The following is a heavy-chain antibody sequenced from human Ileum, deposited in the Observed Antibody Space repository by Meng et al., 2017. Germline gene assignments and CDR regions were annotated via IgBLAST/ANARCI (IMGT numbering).Heavy chain of an antibody. Sequence: GESLKISCAASGFTFSSHSLHWFRQAPGMGLEWVAVIWQDENHQYYADSVKGRFTISRDNSKNTLYLQMNSLRAEDTAVYYCARDEIRRGYLLDFWGQGTLVTVSS. D-gene: IGHD3-16*02. CDR1: GFTFSSHS. V-gene: IGHV3-33*01. J-gene: IGHJ4*02. CDR3: ARDEIRRGYLLDF. CDR2: IWQDENHQ.